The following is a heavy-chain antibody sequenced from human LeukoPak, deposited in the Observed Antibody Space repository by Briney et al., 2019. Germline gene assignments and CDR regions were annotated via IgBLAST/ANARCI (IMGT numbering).Heavy chain of an antibody. V-gene: IGHV1-8*01. D-gene: IGHD2-15*01. Sequence: ASVKVSCKASGYTFTSYDINWVRQATGQGLEWMGWMNPNSGNTGYAQKFQGRVTMTRNTSISTAYMELSSLRSEGTAVYCCARGPLRRRSGGGNWFDPWGQGTLVTVSS. J-gene: IGHJ5*02. CDR1: GYTFTSYD. CDR2: MNPNSGNT. CDR3: ARGPLRRRSGGGNWFDP.